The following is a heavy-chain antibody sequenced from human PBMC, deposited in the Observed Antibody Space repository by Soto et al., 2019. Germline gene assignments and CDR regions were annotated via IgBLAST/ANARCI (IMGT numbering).Heavy chain of an antibody. CDR2: VYSGGST. J-gene: IGHJ6*02. V-gene: IGHV3-66*01. CDR3: ARVNSVYYYGMDV. CDR1: GFTVSSNY. Sequence: EVQLVESGGGLVQPGGSLRLSCATSGFTVSSNYMSWVRQAPGKGLEWVSVVYSGGSTYYAGSVKGRFTISRDNSKNTLYLQMNSLRAADTAVYYCARVNSVYYYGMDVWGQGTTVTVSS. D-gene: IGHD6-13*01.